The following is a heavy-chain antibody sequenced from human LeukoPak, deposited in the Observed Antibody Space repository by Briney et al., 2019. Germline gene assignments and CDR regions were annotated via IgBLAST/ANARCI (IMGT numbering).Heavy chain of an antibody. V-gene: IGHV3-20*04. D-gene: IGHD3-22*01. CDR2: INWNGGST. J-gene: IGHJ4*02. CDR1: GFTFDDYG. Sequence: GGSLRLSCAASGFTFDDYGMSWVRQATGKGLEWVSGINWNGGSTGYADSVKGRFTISRDNAKNSLYLQMNSLRAEDTALYYCARVWDSSGYYYQSDYWGQGTLVTVSS. CDR3: ARVWDSSGYYYQSDY.